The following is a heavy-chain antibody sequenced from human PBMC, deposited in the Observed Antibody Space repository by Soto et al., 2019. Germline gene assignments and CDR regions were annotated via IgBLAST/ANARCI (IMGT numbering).Heavy chain of an antibody. Sequence: ASVKVSCKACGYTFTSYGISWVRQAPGQGLEWMGWISAYNGNTNYAQKLQGRVTMTTDTSTSTAYMELRSLRSDDTAVYYCARGYCSGGSCFEYFQHWGQGTLVTVSS. CDR1: GYTFTSYG. CDR2: ISAYNGNT. V-gene: IGHV1-18*01. J-gene: IGHJ1*01. CDR3: ARGYCSGGSCFEYFQH. D-gene: IGHD2-15*01.